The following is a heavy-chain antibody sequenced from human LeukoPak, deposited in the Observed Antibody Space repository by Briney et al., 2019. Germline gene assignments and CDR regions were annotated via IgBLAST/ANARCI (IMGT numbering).Heavy chain of an antibody. CDR1: GGSISSSSYY. D-gene: IGHD5/OR15-5a*01. V-gene: IGHV4-39*07. Sequence: PSETLSLTCTVSGGSISSSSYYWGWIRQPPGKGLEWIGSIYYSGSTYHNPSLKSRVTISVDTSKNQFSLKLSSVTAADTAVYYCARDFYEQWGQGTLVTVSS. CDR3: ARDFYEQ. J-gene: IGHJ4*02. CDR2: IYYSGST.